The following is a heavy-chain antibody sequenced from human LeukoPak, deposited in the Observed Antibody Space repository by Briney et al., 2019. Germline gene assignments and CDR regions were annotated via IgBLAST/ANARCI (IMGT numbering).Heavy chain of an antibody. CDR1: GFTVSSNY. J-gene: IGHJ4*02. CDR3: ARTVGYSSSWYTPAYYFDY. D-gene: IGHD6-13*01. CDR2: IYSGGST. V-gene: IGHV3-53*01. Sequence: GGSLRLSCAASGFTVSSNYMSWVRQAPGKGLEWVSVIYSGGSTYYADSVKGRFAISRDNSKNTLYLQMNSLRAEDTAVYYCARTVGYSSSWYTPAYYFDYWGQGTLVTVSS.